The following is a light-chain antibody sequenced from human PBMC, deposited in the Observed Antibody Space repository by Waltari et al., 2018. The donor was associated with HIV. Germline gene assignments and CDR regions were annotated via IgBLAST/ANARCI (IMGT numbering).Light chain of an antibody. CDR3: AAWDDSLNGWV. Sequence: QSVLTQPRSASGPPGQRVTISCSGSSSNIGSNIVNWYQQLPGTAPKLLIYSNNQRPSGVPDRFSGSKSGTSASLAISGLQSEDEADYYCAAWDDSLNGWVFGGGTKLTVL. CDR2: SNN. V-gene: IGLV1-44*01. CDR1: SSNIGSNI. J-gene: IGLJ3*02.